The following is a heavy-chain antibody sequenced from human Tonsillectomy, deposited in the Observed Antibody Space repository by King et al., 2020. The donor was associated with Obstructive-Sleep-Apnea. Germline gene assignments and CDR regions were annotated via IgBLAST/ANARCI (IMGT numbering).Heavy chain of an antibody. V-gene: IGHV4-39*07. CDR2: IYYSGST. CDR3: ARVYADIAARTGGPPHYFDF. D-gene: IGHD6-6*01. Sequence: QMQLQESGPGLVKPSETLSLICTVSGGSISSSSYYWAWIRQPPGKGLEWIGNIYYSGSTYYNPSLKSRVTISVDTSKSQFSLRLSSVTAADTAVFYCARVYADIAARTGGPPHYFDFWGQGTLVTVSS. CDR1: GGSISSSSYY. J-gene: IGHJ4*02.